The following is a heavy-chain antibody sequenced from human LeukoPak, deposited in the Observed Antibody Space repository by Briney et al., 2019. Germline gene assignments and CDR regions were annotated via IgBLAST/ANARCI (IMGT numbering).Heavy chain of an antibody. CDR3: ARGLAAAGYY. Sequence: PGGSLRLSCAASGFTFSRHSINWVRQAPGKGLEWVSSISSSSSYIYYADSVKGRFTISRDNAKNSLYLQMNSLRAEDTAVYYCARGLAAAGYYWGQGTLVTVSS. D-gene: IGHD6-13*01. CDR1: GFTFSRHS. CDR2: ISSSSSYI. J-gene: IGHJ4*02. V-gene: IGHV3-21*01.